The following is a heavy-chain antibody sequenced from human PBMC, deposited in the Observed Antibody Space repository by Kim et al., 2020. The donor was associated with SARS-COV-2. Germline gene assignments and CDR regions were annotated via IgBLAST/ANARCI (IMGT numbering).Heavy chain of an antibody. CDR1: GYTLTELS. CDR3: AIPKVRGYSYGLRFDY. J-gene: IGHJ4*02. CDR2: FDPEDGET. V-gene: IGHV1-24*01. Sequence: ASVKVSCKVSGYTLTELSMHWVRQAPGKGLEWMGGFDPEDGETIYAQKFQGRVTMTEDTSTDTAYMELSSLRSEDTAVYYCAIPKVRGYSYGLRFDYWGQGTLVTVSS. D-gene: IGHD5-18*01.